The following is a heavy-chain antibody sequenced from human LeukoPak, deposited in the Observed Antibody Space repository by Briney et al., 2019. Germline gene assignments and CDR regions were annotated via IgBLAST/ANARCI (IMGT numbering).Heavy chain of an antibody. CDR2: IYHSGST. V-gene: IGHV4-30-2*01. D-gene: IGHD2-15*01. CDR1: GGSISSGGYS. CDR3: ARYCSGGSCYSGAFDI. Sequence: PSQTLSLTCAVSGGSISSGGYSWSWIWQPPGKGLEWIGYIYHSGSTYYNPSLKSRVTISVDRSKNQFSLKLSSVTAADTAVYYCARYCSGGSCYSGAFDIWGQGTMVTVSS. J-gene: IGHJ3*02.